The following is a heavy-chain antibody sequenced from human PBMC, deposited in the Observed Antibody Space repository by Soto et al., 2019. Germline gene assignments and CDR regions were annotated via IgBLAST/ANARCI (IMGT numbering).Heavy chain of an antibody. J-gene: IGHJ3*02. CDR3: ARGGGWSSGWYDPGAGKDAFDI. CDR2: INSDGSST. V-gene: IGHV3-74*01. CDR1: GFTFSSYW. D-gene: IGHD6-19*01. Sequence: EVQLVESGGGLVQPGGSLRLSCAASGFTFSSYWMHWVRQAPGKGLVWVSRINSDGSSTSYADSVKGRFTISRDNAKNSLYLQRNSLRAEDTAVYYCARGGGWSSGWYDPGAGKDAFDIWGQGTMVTVSS.